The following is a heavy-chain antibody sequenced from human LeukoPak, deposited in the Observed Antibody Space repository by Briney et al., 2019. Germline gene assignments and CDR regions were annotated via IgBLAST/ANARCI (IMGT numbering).Heavy chain of an antibody. V-gene: IGHV3-23*01. CDR1: GFTFSSYA. CDR2: ISGSGGST. Sequence: GGSMRRSCAASGFTFSSYAMSWVRQSPGKGLEWVSAISGSGGSTYYADSVKGRFTISRDNSKNTLYLQMNSLRAEDTAVYYCAKDMGYSSGWLDYWGQGTLVTVSS. J-gene: IGHJ4*02. D-gene: IGHD6-19*01. CDR3: AKDMGYSSGWLDY.